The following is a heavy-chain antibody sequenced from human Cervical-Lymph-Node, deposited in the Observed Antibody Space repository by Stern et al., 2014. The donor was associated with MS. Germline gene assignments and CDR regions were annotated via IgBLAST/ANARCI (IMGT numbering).Heavy chain of an antibody. Sequence: VQLVQSGGGLVQPGESLRLSCAASRFTFYNYAMTWVRQAPGKGLEWISSISGSGGNTFYADSVKGRFTISRDNSKNSVHLEMNSLRAEDTAVYYCAKGKTVTGSGYGIDVWGQGTTVTVSS. CDR2: ISGSGGNT. D-gene: IGHD6-19*01. CDR1: RFTFYNYA. J-gene: IGHJ6*02. CDR3: AKGKTVTGSGYGIDV. V-gene: IGHV3-23*04.